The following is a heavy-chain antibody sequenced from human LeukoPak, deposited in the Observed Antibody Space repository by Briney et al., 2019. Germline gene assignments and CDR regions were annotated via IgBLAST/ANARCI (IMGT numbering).Heavy chain of an antibody. J-gene: IGHJ5*02. CDR3: ARHARYCSGGRCYFNWFDP. D-gene: IGHD2-15*01. CDR2: IYPGDSDT. CDR1: GYSFTNYW. Sequence: GESLKISCKDSGYSFTNYWIGWVRQVPGKGLEWMGTIYPGDSDTRYSPSFQGQVTISADKSISTVYLQWSSLKASDTAMYYCARHARYCSGGRCYFNWFDPWGQGTLVIVSS. V-gene: IGHV5-51*01.